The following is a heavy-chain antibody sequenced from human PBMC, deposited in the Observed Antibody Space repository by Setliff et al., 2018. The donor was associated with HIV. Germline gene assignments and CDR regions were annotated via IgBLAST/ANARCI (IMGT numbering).Heavy chain of an antibody. D-gene: IGHD3-10*01. Sequence: GASVKVSCKASGGTFSSYAISWVRQAPGQGLEWMGGIIPMFGIANYAQKFQGRVTITTDESTTSTAYMELSSLRSEDTAVYYCARAGRGLWFGEVAFDIWGQGTMVTVSS. CDR3: ARAGRGLWFGEVAFDI. J-gene: IGHJ3*02. CDR2: IIPMFGIA. CDR1: GGTFSSYA. V-gene: IGHV1-69*05.